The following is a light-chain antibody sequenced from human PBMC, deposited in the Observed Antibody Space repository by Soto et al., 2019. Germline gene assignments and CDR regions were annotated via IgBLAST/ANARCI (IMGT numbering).Light chain of an antibody. CDR2: AAS. CDR3: QQSYSTPRT. Sequence: DIPMTQSPLSLTASVGDRVTITCRASQSISTYLNWYQHKPGKAPKLLINAASSLQSGVPSRFSGSGSGTDFTLTFSSLQPEDFATYYCQQSYSTPRTFGQGTKVEIK. CDR1: QSISTY. J-gene: IGKJ1*01. V-gene: IGKV1-39*01.